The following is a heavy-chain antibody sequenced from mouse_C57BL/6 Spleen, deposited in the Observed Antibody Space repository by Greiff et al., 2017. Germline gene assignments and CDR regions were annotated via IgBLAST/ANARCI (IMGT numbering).Heavy chain of an antibody. V-gene: IGHV1-69*01. D-gene: IGHD1-1*01. Sequence: QVQLQQPGAELVMPGASVKLSCKASGYTFTSYWMHWVKQRPGQGLEWIGEIDPSDSYTNYNQKFKGKTTLTVDKSSSTAYMQLSSLTSEDSAVYYCARWDYYYGSRGYFEVWGTGTTVTVSS. CDR2: IDPSDSYT. J-gene: IGHJ1*03. CDR3: ARWDYYYGSRGYFEV. CDR1: GYTFTSYW.